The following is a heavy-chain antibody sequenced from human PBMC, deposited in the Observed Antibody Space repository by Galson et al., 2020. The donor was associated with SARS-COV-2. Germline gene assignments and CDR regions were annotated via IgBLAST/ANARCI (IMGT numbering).Heavy chain of an antibody. J-gene: IGHJ4*02. V-gene: IGHV3-15*07. D-gene: IGHD3-3*01. Sequence: GGSLRLSCAASGFLFSDAWMTWFRQAPGKGLEWVGRIKSKTDGGTTDYAAPVKGRFSISRDDSENTLYLQMNSLKTEDTAVYYCSTDRTHLGYSFWSGNSLDDFWGQGTLVTVSS. CDR2: IKSKTDGGTT. CDR1: GFLFSDAW. CDR3: STDRTHLGYSFWSGNSLDDF.